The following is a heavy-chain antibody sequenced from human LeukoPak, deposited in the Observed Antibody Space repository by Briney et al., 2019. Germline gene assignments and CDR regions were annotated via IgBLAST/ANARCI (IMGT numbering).Heavy chain of an antibody. J-gene: IGHJ4*02. CDR1: GFTFRSYA. D-gene: IGHD3-22*01. CDR3: AKAPYSITMTVVVEIDY. Sequence: GGSLRLSCAASGFTFRSYAMTWVRQAPGKGLEWVSGISGSGDSTYYADSVKGRFTISRDNSKNTLYLQMNSLTAEDTAVYYCAKAPYSITMTVVVEIDYWGQGTLVTVSS. V-gene: IGHV3-23*01. CDR2: ISGSGDST.